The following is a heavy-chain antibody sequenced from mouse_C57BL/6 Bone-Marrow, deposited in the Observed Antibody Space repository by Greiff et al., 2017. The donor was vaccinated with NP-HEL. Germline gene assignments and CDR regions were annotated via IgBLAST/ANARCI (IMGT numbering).Heavy chain of an antibody. CDR1: GYTFTDYE. CDR3: TREPPYYGSSLAWFAY. Sequence: VQLQQSGAELVRPGASVTLSCKASGYTFTDYEMHWVKQTPVHGLEWIGAIDPETGGTAYNQKVKGKAILTADKSSSTAYMELRSLTSEDSAVYYCTREPPYYGSSLAWFAYWGQGTLVTVSA. D-gene: IGHD1-1*01. V-gene: IGHV1-15*01. J-gene: IGHJ3*01. CDR2: IDPETGGT.